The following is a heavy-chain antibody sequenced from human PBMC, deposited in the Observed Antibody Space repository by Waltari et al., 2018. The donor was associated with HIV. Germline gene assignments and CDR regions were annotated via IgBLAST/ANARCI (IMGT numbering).Heavy chain of an antibody. CDR3: ARGRRPYHNLFTGYTFYFDS. CDR2: ISHTGAT. V-gene: IGHV4-34*02. D-gene: IGHD3-9*01. CDR1: GGSFNGFF. J-gene: IGHJ4*02. Sequence: VQLQQWGGGLFNSSRTLSLPCAVYGGSFNGFFWTWLLQPPGRGLEWIGGISHTGATAYNPSLGCRVTVSLDTAKNQFFVTLRSLTVADTATYVCARGRRPYHNLFTGYTFYFDSWGRGS.